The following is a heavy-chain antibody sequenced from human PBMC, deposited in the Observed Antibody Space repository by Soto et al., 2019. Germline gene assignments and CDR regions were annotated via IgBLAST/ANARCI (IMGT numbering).Heavy chain of an antibody. Sequence: VESLKISCKGSGYSFTNYWIGWVRQMPGKGLEWMGIIYRGDSDTRYSPSFQGQVTISADKSISTAYLQWSSLKASDTAMYYCARRYYASSGSPLNDSDILGQGTL. D-gene: IGHD3-22*01. CDR2: IYRGDSDT. V-gene: IGHV5-51*01. CDR1: GYSFTNYW. CDR3: ARRYYASSGSPLNDSDI. J-gene: IGHJ3*02.